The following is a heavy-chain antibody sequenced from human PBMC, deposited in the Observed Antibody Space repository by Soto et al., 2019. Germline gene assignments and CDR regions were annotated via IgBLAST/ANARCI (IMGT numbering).Heavy chain of an antibody. Sequence: PSETLSLTCTVPGGSVNIGTYYWSWIRQPPGKGLEWIGFIHYSGSTNYNPSLKSRVTMSVDTSKNQFSLKLSSVTAADTAVYYCARQGLAACCGAFLYRFDVLRQATPVTV. CDR2: IHYSGST. CDR1: GGSVNIGTYY. D-gene: IGHD2-21*01. J-gene: IGHJ6*02. V-gene: IGHV4-61*01. CDR3: ARQGLAACCGAFLYRFDV.